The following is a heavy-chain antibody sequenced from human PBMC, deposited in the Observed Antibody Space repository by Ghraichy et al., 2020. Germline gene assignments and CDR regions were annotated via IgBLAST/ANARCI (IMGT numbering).Heavy chain of an antibody. Sequence: SCAASGFTFSSYGMHWVRQAPGKGLEWVAVIWYDGSNKYYADSVKGRFTISRDNSKNTLYLQMNSLRAEDTAVYYCARATVNTYYYYGMDVWGQGTTVTVSS. J-gene: IGHJ6*02. CDR2: IWYDGSNK. CDR3: ARATVNTYYYYGMDV. CDR1: GFTFSSYG. D-gene: IGHD4-17*01. V-gene: IGHV3-33*01.